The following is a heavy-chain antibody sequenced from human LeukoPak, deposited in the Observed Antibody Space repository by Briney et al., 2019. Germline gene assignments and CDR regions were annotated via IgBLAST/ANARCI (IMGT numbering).Heavy chain of an antibody. CDR1: GFTFSSYA. J-gene: IGHJ4*02. CDR2: ISGSGGST. V-gene: IGHV3-23*01. CDR3: AKGIAEEPIYFDY. D-gene: IGHD1-26*01. Sequence: PGGSLRLSCAASGFTFSSYAMSWVRQAPGKGLECVSAISGSGGSTYYADSVKGRFTISRDNSKNTLPLKMTRLRAEETAVYSCAKGIAEEPIYFDYWGQGTLVTVSS.